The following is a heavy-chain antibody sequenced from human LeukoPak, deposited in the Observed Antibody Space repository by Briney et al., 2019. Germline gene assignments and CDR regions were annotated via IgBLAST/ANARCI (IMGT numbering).Heavy chain of an antibody. CDR1: GGSISSYY. D-gene: IGHD3-10*01. CDR3: ARLILLWFGELLLLGYFDY. V-gene: IGHV4-39*01. Sequence: SETLSLTCTVSGGSISSYYWGWIRQPPGKGLEWIGSIYYSGSTYYNPSLKSRVTISVDTSKNQFSLKLSSVTAADTAVYYCARLILLWFGELLLLGYFDYWGQGTLVTVSS. J-gene: IGHJ4*02. CDR2: IYYSGST.